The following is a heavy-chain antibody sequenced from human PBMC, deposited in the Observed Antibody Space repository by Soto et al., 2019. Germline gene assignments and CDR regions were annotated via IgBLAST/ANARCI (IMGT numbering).Heavy chain of an antibody. Sequence: QLQLQESGPGLVRPSETLSLTCTVSGGSISSLTYIWGWIRQPPGKGLEWIGNIYYSGSPYYNPSLKSRVTISVDTSKNQFSLRLRSVTAADTALYYCARHTMTTVTTIDSWGQGTLVTVSS. CDR3: ARHTMTTVTTIDS. CDR1: GGSISSLTYI. CDR2: IYYSGSP. V-gene: IGHV4-39*01. J-gene: IGHJ4*02. D-gene: IGHD4-17*01.